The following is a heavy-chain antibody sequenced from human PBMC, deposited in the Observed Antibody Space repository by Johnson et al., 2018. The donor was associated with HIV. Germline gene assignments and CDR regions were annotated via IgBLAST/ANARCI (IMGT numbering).Heavy chain of an antibody. Sequence: QVQLVESGGGLVQPGGSLRLSCAASGFTFSSYAMSWVRQAPGKGLEWVAVISYDGSNKYYADSVKGRFTISRDNSKNTLYLQMNSLRAEDTAVYYCARQAAAGAVDIWGQGTMVTVSS. D-gene: IGHD6-13*01. CDR2: ISYDGSNK. J-gene: IGHJ3*02. V-gene: IGHV3-30*04. CDR1: GFTFSSYA. CDR3: ARQAAAGAVDI.